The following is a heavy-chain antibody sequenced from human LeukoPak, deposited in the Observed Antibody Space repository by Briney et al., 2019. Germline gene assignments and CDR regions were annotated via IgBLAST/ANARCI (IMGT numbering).Heavy chain of an antibody. V-gene: IGHV3-43*01. Sequence: GGSLRLSCAASGFIFDEYTMHWVRQGPGKTLEWVALVCWVGTPYYPDSVKGRFTISRDNSKNALYLEMDSLRTDDTAFYYCAKDLTYESSGTVIDNWGQGTLVTVSS. CDR1: GFIFDEYT. CDR2: VCWVGTP. D-gene: IGHD3-22*01. CDR3: AKDLTYESSGTVIDN. J-gene: IGHJ4*02.